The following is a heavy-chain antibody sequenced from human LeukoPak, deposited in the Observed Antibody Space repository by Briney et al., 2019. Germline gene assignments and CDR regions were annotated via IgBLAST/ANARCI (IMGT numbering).Heavy chain of an antibody. CDR1: GYTFSSYC. V-gene: IGHV1-46*01. Sequence: ASVKVSCKASGYTFSSYCMHWVRQAPGQGLEWMGIINPSGGSTSYAQKFQGRVTMTRDTSTSTVYMELSSLRSEDTAVYYCVRGVVIPATITYWFDPWGQGTLVTVSS. CDR3: VRGVVIPATITYWFDP. J-gene: IGHJ5*02. CDR2: INPSGGST. D-gene: IGHD2-2*02.